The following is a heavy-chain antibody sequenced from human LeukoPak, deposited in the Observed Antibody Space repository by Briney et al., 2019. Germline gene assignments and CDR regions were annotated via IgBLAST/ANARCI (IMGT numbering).Heavy chain of an antibody. V-gene: IGHV3-21*01. CDR2: IRSSSSYI. CDR1: GFTFSSYN. D-gene: IGHD3-10*01. J-gene: IGHJ6*02. Sequence: PGGSLRLSCAGSGFTFSSYNMNWVRQAPGKGLEWVASIRSSSSYIYYADSVKGRFTISRDNARDSLYLQMNSLRAEDTAVYYCARDRDVRGVLAWGPKSNNEYKGMDVWGQGTTVTVSS. CDR3: ARDRDVRGVLAWGPKSNNEYKGMDV.